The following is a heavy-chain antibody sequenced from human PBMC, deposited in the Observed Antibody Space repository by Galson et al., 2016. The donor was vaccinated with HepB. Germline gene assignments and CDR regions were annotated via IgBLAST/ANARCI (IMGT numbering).Heavy chain of an antibody. CDR1: GFTFSSYA. CDR3: ARDQIRNEKYTYGCLRY. J-gene: IGHJ4*02. D-gene: IGHD5-18*01. V-gene: IGHV3-30-3*01. Sequence: SLRLSCAASGFTFSSYALHWVRQAPGKGLECMAVISYDGINKYYADSVKGRFTISRDNSKNTLYLQMNSLRADGTAVYYCARDQIRNEKYTYGCLRYWGQGTLVTVSS. CDR2: ISYDGINK.